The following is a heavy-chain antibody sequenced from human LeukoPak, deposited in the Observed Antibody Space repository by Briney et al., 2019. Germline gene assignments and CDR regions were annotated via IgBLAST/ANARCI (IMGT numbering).Heavy chain of an antibody. Sequence: SSVKVSCKASGGTFSSYAISWVRQAPGQGLEWMGGIIPIFGTANYAQKYQGRVMITADESTSTAYMELSSLRSEDTAVYYCARVVSGRYYFDYWGQGTLVTVSS. J-gene: IGHJ4*02. V-gene: IGHV1-69*01. CDR2: IIPIFGTA. D-gene: IGHD3-3*01. CDR1: GGTFSSYA. CDR3: ARVVSGRYYFDY.